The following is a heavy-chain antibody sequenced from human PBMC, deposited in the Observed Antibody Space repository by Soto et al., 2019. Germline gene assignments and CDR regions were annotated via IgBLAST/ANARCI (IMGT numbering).Heavy chain of an antibody. V-gene: IGHV3-15*01. CDR1: ESTLSNVW. Sequence: GGSLRLSCAPSESTLSNVWMSWVRQAPGKGLEWVGRVKREIDGATTDYAAPVKGRFTISRDDTKNTVYLQMNSLKTEDTAVYYFTVGGWYDAFDIWGQGTMVTVSS. D-gene: IGHD6-19*01. CDR3: TVGGWYDAFDI. J-gene: IGHJ3*02. CDR2: VKREIDGATT.